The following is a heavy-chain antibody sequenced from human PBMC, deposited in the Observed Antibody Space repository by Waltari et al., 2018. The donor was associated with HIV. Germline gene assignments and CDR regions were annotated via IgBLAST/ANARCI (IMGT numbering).Heavy chain of an antibody. CDR3: ARIGTFPHNYAIDF. CDR1: GFTFTNYG. D-gene: IGHD1-26*01. V-gene: IGHV3-7*01. J-gene: IGHJ6*02. Sequence: EVQCMGSGVGLVQSGGSLRLSCAASGFTFTNYGMSWVRETPGKGVEWVADRNDNGSEKYYMGSVKGRFTISRDNAKNSMFLQMNSLRAEDTAVYYCARIGTFPHNYAIDFWGQGTTVTVSS. CDR2: RNDNGSEK.